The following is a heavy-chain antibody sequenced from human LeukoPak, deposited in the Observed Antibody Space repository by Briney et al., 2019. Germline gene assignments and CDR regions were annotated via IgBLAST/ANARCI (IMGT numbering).Heavy chain of an antibody. J-gene: IGHJ6*02. Sequence: ASGTLSLTCAVSGGSITSDNWWTWVRQPPGKGLEWIGAIYHSGSTDYNPSLKSRVTISVDKSKNQFSLRLKSVTAADTAVYFCARDRDGMGVWGQGTTVTVSS. CDR3: ARDRDGMGV. CDR2: IYHSGST. V-gene: IGHV4-4*02. CDR1: GGSITSDNW.